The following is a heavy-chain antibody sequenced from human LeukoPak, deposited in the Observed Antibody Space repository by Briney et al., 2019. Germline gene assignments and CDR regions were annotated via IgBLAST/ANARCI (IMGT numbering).Heavy chain of an antibody. CDR2: IGTAGDT. Sequence: GGSLRLSCAASGFTFSSYDMHWVRQATGKGLEWVSAIGTAGDTYYPGSVKGRFTISRESAKNSLYLQMNSLGAGDTAVYYCARGGGYALRAFDIWGQGTMITVSS. D-gene: IGHD2-15*01. CDR1: GFTFSSYD. J-gene: IGHJ3*02. CDR3: ARGGGYALRAFDI. V-gene: IGHV3-13*01.